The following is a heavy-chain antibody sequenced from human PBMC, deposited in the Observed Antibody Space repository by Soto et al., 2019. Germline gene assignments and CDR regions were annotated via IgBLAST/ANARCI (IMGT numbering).Heavy chain of an antibody. V-gene: IGHV3-23*01. D-gene: IGHD4-17*01. J-gene: IGHJ4*02. CDR2: IGGSGGHT. Sequence: EVQLLESGGGLVQPGGSLRLYCAASGFSFGSYAMSWVRQAPGKGLEWVSSIGGSGGHTHYAESVQGRFIISRDDSKKTLSLEMNSLTVDDTAVYFCAKGVPTVIYFDHWGQGRLVSGSS. CDR1: GFSFGSYA. CDR3: AKGVPTVIYFDH.